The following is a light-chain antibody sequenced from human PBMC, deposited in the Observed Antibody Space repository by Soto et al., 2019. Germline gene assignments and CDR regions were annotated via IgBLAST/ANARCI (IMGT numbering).Light chain of an antibody. J-gene: IGLJ1*01. Sequence: QSALTQPASVSGSPGQSITISCTGTSSDVGSYNYVSWYQQHPGKAPKLIIYEVSDRPSGISSRFSGSKSGNTASLTISGLQTEDEADYYCRSYTSSSTLFGTGTKVTVL. CDR3: RSYTSSSTL. CDR2: EVS. CDR1: SSDVGSYNY. V-gene: IGLV2-14*01.